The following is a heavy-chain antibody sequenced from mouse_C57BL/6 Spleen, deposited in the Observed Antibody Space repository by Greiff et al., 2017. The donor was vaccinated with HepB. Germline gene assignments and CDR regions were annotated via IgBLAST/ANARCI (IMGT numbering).Heavy chain of an antibody. D-gene: IGHD1-2*01. CDR1: GYTFTDYY. Sequence: EVQLVESGPVLVKPGASVKMSCKASGYTFTDYYMNWVKQSHGKSLEWIGVINPYNGGTSYNQKFKGKATLTVDKSSSTAYMELNSLTSEDSAVYYCARRDILRPYYFDYWGQGTTLTVSS. CDR2: INPYNGGT. J-gene: IGHJ2*01. CDR3: ARRDILRPYYFDY. V-gene: IGHV1-19*01.